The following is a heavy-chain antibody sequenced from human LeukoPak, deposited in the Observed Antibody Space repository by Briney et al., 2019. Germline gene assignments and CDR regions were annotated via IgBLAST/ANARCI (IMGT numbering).Heavy chain of an antibody. Sequence: PSGTLSLTCAVSGYSISSGYFWDWIRQPPGKGLEWIGSIYRSGSTYYNPSLKSRVTISIDTSKNQFSLKLSSVTAADTAVYYCARGETADVAFDTWGQGTVVTVSS. V-gene: IGHV4-38-2*01. J-gene: IGHJ3*02. D-gene: IGHD2-21*01. CDR2: IYRSGST. CDR1: GYSISSGYF. CDR3: ARGETADVAFDT.